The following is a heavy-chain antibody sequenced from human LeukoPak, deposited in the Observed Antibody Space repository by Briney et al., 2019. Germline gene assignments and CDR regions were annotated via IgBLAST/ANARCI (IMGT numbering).Heavy chain of an antibody. D-gene: IGHD3-10*01. J-gene: IGHJ5*02. Sequence: GGSLRLSCAASGFTFSSYAMSWVRQAPGKGLEWVSAISGSGGSTYYADSVKGRFTISRDNSKNTPYLQMNSLRAEDTAVYYCAKDVHGSGSYPRNWFDPWGQGTLVTVSS. V-gene: IGHV3-23*01. CDR2: ISGSGGST. CDR3: AKDVHGSGSYPRNWFDP. CDR1: GFTFSSYA.